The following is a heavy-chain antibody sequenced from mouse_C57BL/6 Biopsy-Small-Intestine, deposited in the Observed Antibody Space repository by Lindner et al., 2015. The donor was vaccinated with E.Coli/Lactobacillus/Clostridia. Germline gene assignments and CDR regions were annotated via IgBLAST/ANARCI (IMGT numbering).Heavy chain of an antibody. Sequence: VQLQESGGDLVKPGGSLKLSCAASGFTFSSYGMSWVRQTPDKRLEWVATISSGGSYTYYPDSVKGRFTTSRDNAKNTLYLQMSSLKSEDTAMYYCARKGNYSYMDYWGQGTSVTVSS. D-gene: IGHD2-1*01. J-gene: IGHJ4*01. V-gene: IGHV5-6*01. CDR2: ISSGGSYT. CDR1: GFTFSSYG. CDR3: ARKGNYSYMDY.